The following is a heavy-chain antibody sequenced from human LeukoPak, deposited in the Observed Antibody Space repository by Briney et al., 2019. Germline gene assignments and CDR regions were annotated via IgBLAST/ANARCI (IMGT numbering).Heavy chain of an antibody. J-gene: IGHJ4*02. V-gene: IGHV1-18*01. CDR3: ARTGIDYGDYGLLDY. CDR1: GYTFTKYG. CDR2: ISAYNGHT. D-gene: IGHD4-17*01. Sequence: GASVKVSCKASGYTFTKYGTTWVRQAPGQGPEWVGWISAYNGHTESAQKFQGRVTMTTDTSTNTAYMELRSLRSDDTAAYYCARTGIDYGDYGLLDYWGQGSLVTVSS.